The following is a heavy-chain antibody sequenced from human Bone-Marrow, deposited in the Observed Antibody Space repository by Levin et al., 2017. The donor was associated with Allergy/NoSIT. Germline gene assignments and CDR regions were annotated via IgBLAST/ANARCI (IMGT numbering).Heavy chain of an antibody. CDR3: AREGIRAYYDFWSGDDAFDI. Sequence: GESLKISCKASGYTFTSYGISWVRQAPGQGLEWMGWISAYNGNTNYAQKLQGRVTMTTDTSTSTAYMELRSLRSDDTAVYYCAREGIRAYYDFWSGDDAFDIWGQGTMVTVSS. J-gene: IGHJ3*02. V-gene: IGHV1-18*01. CDR1: GYTFTSYG. D-gene: IGHD3-3*01. CDR2: ISAYNGNT.